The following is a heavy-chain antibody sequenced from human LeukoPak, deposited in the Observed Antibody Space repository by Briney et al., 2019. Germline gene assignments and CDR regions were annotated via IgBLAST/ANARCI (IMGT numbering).Heavy chain of an antibody. CDR1: GGSISSSSYY. V-gene: IGHV4-39*01. J-gene: IGHJ5*02. D-gene: IGHD6-19*01. Sequence: SETLSLTCTVSGGSISSSSYYWGWIRQPPGKGLEWIGSIYYSGSTYYNPSLKSRVTISVDTSKNQFSLKLSSVTAADTAVYYCAVAKSSGWYYYWFDPWGQGTLVTVSS. CDR3: AVAKSSGWYYYWFDP. CDR2: IYYSGST.